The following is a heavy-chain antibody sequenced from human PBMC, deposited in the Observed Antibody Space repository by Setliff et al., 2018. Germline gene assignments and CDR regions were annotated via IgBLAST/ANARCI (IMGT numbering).Heavy chain of an antibody. V-gene: IGHV1-18*01. CDR1: GYTFTSYD. J-gene: IGHJ4*02. D-gene: IGHD2-15*01. Sequence: KVSCKASGYTFTSYDINWVRQAPGQGLEWMGWISAYNGNTNYAQKLQGRVTMTTDTSTNTAYMEVRSLGSDDTAMYYCARAVGYCSGGSCYKGDDYWGQGTLVTVSS. CDR3: ARAVGYCSGGSCYKGDDY. CDR2: ISAYNGNT.